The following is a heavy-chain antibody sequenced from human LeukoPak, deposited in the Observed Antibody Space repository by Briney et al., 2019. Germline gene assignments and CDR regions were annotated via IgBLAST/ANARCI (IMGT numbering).Heavy chain of an antibody. CDR1: GFTFGNYY. CDR3: VSTMTFDH. D-gene: IGHD3-22*01. J-gene: IGHJ4*02. CDR2: IKQDGSEE. V-gene: IGHV3-7*01. Sequence: GGSLRLSCAVSGFTFGNYYMSWVRQAPGKGLEWVANIKQDGSEEYYVDSVKGRFTISRDNAKNSLYLQMNSLRAEDTAVYSCVSTMTFDHWGQGTLVTVSS.